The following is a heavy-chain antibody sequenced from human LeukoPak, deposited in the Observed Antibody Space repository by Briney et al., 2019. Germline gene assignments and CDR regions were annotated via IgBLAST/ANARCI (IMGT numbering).Heavy chain of an antibody. D-gene: IGHD3-10*01. CDR1: GITLSNYG. CDR3: AKRGVVIRVILVGFHKEAYYFDS. CDR2: ISDSGGRT. Sequence: GGSLRLSCAVSGITLSNYGMSWVRQAPGKGLEWVAGISDSGGRTKYAGSVKGRFTISRDNPKNTLYLQMNSLRAEDTAVYFCAKRGVVIRVILVGFHKEAYYFDSWGQGALVTVSS. J-gene: IGHJ4*02. V-gene: IGHV3-23*01.